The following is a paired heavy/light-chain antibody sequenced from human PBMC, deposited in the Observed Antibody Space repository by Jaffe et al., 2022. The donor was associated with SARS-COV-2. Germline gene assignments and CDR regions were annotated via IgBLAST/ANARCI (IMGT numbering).Light chain of an antibody. CDR3: QQRSNWPQT. V-gene: IGKV3-11*01. Sequence: EIVLTQSPATLSLSPGERATLSCRASQSVSSYLAWYQQKPGQAPRLLIYDASNRATGIPARFSGSGSGTDFTLTISSLEPEDFAVYYCQQRSNWPQTFGPGTKVDIK. CDR2: DAS. J-gene: IGKJ3*01. CDR1: QSVSSY.
Heavy chain of an antibody. CDR2: INAGNGNT. Sequence: QVQLVQSGAEVKKPGASVKVSCKASGYTFTSYAMHWVRQAPGQRLEWMGWINAGNGNTKYSQKFQGRVTITRDTSASTAYMELSSLRSEDTAVYYCAREYCTNGVCSWWEPDAFDIWGQGTMVTVSS. J-gene: IGHJ3*02. D-gene: IGHD2-8*01. V-gene: IGHV1-3*01. CDR3: AREYCTNGVCSWWEPDAFDI. CDR1: GYTFTSYA.